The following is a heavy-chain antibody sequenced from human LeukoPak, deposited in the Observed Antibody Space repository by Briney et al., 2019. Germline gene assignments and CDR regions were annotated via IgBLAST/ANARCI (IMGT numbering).Heavy chain of an antibody. D-gene: IGHD2-2*01. CDR1: GFTFSSYS. Sequence: TGGSLRLSCAASGFTFSSYSMNWVRQAPGKGLEWVSYISSSSTIYYADSVKGRFTISRDNAKNSLYLQMNSLRAEDTAVYYCARGGVVPAAMYYFDYWGQGTLVTVSS. J-gene: IGHJ4*02. V-gene: IGHV3-48*01. CDR3: ARGGVVPAAMYYFDY. CDR2: ISSSSTI.